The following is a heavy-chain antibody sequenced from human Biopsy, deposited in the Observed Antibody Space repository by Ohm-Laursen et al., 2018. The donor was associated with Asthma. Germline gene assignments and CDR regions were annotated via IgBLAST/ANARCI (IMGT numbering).Heavy chain of an antibody. V-gene: IGHV4-31*11. CDR1: GYSISNGGYY. CDR2: IYHRGNT. D-gene: IGHD3-3*01. J-gene: IGHJ6*02. Sequence: PSETLSLTWGVSGYSISNGGYYWTWVRQRPGKGLEWIGNIYHRGNTKYNPSLKSRLSFSVDTSKNQFSLKLSSVTAADTAIYFCAKDYYDFWNRSVYTYFGMDVWGRGTTVVVSS. CDR3: AKDYYDFWNRSVYTYFGMDV.